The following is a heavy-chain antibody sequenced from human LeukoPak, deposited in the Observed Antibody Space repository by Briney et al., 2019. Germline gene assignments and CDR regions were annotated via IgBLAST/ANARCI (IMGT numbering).Heavy chain of an antibody. V-gene: IGHV1-69*04. CDR1: GGTFSSYA. CDR3: ARERADSSGYYIFDY. CDR2: IIPIFGIA. J-gene: IGHJ4*02. D-gene: IGHD3-22*01. Sequence: AASVKVSCKASGGTFSSYAISWVRQAPGQGLEWMGRIIPIFGIANYAQKFQGRVTITADKSTSTAYMELSSLGSEDTAVYYCARERADSSGYYIFDYWGQGTLVTVSS.